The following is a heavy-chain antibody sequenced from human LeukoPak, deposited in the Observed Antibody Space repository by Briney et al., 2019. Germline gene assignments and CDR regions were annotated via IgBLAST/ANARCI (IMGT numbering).Heavy chain of an antibody. Sequence: SETLSLTCTVSGGSISSYYWGWIRQPAGKGLEWIGRIYTSGSTNYNPSLKSRVTMSVDTSKNQFSLKLSSVTAADTAVYYCAREEHYGDHEDAFDIWGQGTMVTVSS. D-gene: IGHD4-17*01. CDR3: AREEHYGDHEDAFDI. V-gene: IGHV4-4*07. CDR1: GGSISSYY. CDR2: IYTSGST. J-gene: IGHJ3*02.